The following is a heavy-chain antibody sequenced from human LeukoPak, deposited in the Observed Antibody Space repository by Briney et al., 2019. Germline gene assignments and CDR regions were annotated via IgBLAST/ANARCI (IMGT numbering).Heavy chain of an antibody. Sequence: GGSLRLSCAASGFTFDDYAMHWVRQAPGKGLEWVSSISSSSSYIYYADSVKGRFTISRDNAKNSLYLQMNSLRAEDTAVYYCARDDDYGDYVPTVAFDIWGQGTMVTVSS. J-gene: IGHJ3*02. D-gene: IGHD4-17*01. CDR3: ARDDDYGDYVPTVAFDI. CDR1: GFTFDDYA. CDR2: ISSSSSYI. V-gene: IGHV3-21*01.